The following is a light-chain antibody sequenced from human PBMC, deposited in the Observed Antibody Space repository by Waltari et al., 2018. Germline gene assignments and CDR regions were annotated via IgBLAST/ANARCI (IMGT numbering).Light chain of an antibody. CDR1: QTISIY. CDR2: AAS. CDR3: QQRSNWPPIFT. J-gene: IGKJ3*01. Sequence: IQLTQSPSFLSASVGDRVTITCRASQTISIYLAWYQQKPGKAPKLLIYAASTLQRGVTSRFSGSASGTEFSLTISSLQPEDFAVYYCQQRSNWPPIFTFGPGTKVDIK. V-gene: IGKV1-9*01.